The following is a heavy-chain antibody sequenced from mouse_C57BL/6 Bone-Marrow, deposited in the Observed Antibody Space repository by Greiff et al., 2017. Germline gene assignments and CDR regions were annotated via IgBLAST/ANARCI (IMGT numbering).Heavy chain of an antibody. D-gene: IGHD2-10*02. CDR1: GFTFSSYA. V-gene: IGHV5-9-1*02. J-gene: IGHJ3*01. Sequence: EVKVVESGEGLVKPGGSLKLSCAASGFTFSSYAMSWVRQTPEKRLEWVAYISSCGDYIYYADTVQGRFTISRDNARNTLYLQMSSLKSEDTAMYYCTRDPSSNWFAYWGQGTLVTVSA. CDR3: TRDPSSNWFAY. CDR2: ISSCGDYI.